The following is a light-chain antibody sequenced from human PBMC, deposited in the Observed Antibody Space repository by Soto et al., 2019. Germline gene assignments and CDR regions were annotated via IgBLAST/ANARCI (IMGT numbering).Light chain of an antibody. CDR1: QSITTW. CDR3: QQYNSYSPT. CDR2: TAS. J-gene: IGKJ1*01. Sequence: DIQMTQSPSALSGSVGDRVTITCRASQSITTWLAWYQQKPGKAPNLLISTASTLQSGVPSRFSGSGSGTEFTLTISSLQPDDFATYYCQQYNSYSPTFGQGTTVDIK. V-gene: IGKV1-5*01.